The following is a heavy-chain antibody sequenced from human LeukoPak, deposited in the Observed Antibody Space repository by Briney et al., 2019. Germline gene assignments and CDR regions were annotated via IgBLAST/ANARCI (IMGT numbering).Heavy chain of an antibody. V-gene: IGHV3-7*05. CDR2: INQDGSEQ. J-gene: IGHJ4*02. D-gene: IGHD3-16*01. CDR1: GFTSSSSW. Sequence: GGSLRLSCAASGFTSSSSWMAWVRQAPGKGLEWVANINQDGSEQHYVDSVKGRFTISRDNAKSSLYLQMNSLRDEDTAVYYCVTGAGGMDYWGQGALVTVSS. CDR3: VTGAGGMDY.